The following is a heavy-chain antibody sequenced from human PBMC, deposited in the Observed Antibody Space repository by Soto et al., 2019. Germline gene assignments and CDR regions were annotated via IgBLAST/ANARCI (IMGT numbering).Heavy chain of an antibody. Sequence: ASVKVSCKASGYTFTSYGISWVRQAPGQGLEWMGWISAYNGNTNYAQKLQGRVTMTTDTSTSTAYMELRSLRSDDTAVCYCARGRERYYDLRSGPSDAFDIWGQGTMVTVSS. CDR3: ARGRERYYDLRSGPSDAFDI. D-gene: IGHD3-3*01. CDR1: GYTFTSYG. V-gene: IGHV1-18*04. J-gene: IGHJ3*02. CDR2: ISAYNGNT.